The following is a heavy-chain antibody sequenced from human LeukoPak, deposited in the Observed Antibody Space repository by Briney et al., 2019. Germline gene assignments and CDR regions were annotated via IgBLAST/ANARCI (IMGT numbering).Heavy chain of an antibody. CDR3: ARVDEMATIY. Sequence: SETLPVTCTVSGGSISSGGYYWSWIRQHPGKGLEWIGYIYYSGSTYYNPSLKSRVTISVDTSKNQFSLKLSSVTAADTAVYYCARVDEMATIYWGQGTLVTVSS. D-gene: IGHD5-24*01. J-gene: IGHJ4*02. V-gene: IGHV4-31*03. CDR1: GGSISSGGYY. CDR2: IYYSGST.